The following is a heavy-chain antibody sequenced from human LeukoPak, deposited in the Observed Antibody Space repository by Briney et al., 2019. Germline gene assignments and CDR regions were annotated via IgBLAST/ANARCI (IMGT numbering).Heavy chain of an antibody. V-gene: IGHV1-8*01. Sequence: GASVKVSCKASGYTFTSYDISWVRQATGQGLEWMGWINPNSGNTGYAQEFQGRVTMTRNTSISTAYMELSSLRSEDTAVYYCARGMGATHGFDYWGQGTLVTVSS. D-gene: IGHD1-26*01. CDR2: INPNSGNT. CDR3: ARGMGATHGFDY. CDR1: GYTFTSYD. J-gene: IGHJ4*02.